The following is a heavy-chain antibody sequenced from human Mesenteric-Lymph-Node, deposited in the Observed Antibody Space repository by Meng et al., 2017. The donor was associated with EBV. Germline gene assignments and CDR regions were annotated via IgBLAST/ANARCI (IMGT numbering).Heavy chain of an antibody. V-gene: IGHV6-1*01. D-gene: IGHD3-9*01. CDR2: TYCMFKWYT. Sequence: QEHPHTSGRGTGKPSQTPPPSGAISRDSVSNRNRGWNGIRPSPSRALEWLGRTYCMFKWYTDYAGSVKCRITINPDTTKNQVSLQLNYVTPEDTAVYYCAGVGSTISTDWFDTWGQGTLVTVSS. CDR3: AGVGSTISTDWFDT. J-gene: IGHJ5*02. CDR1: RDSVSNRNRG.